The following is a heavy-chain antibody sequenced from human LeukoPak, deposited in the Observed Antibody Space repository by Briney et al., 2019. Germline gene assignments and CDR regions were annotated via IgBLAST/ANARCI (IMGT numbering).Heavy chain of an antibody. CDR2: IYSSEIT. D-gene: IGHD4-17*01. Sequence: SETLSLTCTVSGDSISSSSYYWGWIRQPPGKGPEWIGSIYSSEITYYNPSLKSRVTISVDTSKNHFSLRLNSVTAADTAMYYCARVGTLTRVKGPWGQGTPVTVSS. CDR1: GDSISSSSYY. J-gene: IGHJ5*02. V-gene: IGHV4-39*07. CDR3: ARVGTLTRVKGP.